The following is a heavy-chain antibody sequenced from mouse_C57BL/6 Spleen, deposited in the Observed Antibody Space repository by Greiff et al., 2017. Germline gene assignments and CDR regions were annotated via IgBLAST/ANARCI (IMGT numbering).Heavy chain of an antibody. CDR1: GFTFSDYG. CDR2: ISSGSSTI. J-gene: IGHJ1*03. CDR3: ARKVDYYGSSYGYFDV. D-gene: IGHD1-1*01. Sequence: EVHLVESGGGLVKPGASLKLSCAASGFTFSDYGMHWVRQAPEKGLEWVAYISSGSSTIYYADKVKGRFTISRDNAKNTLFLQITSLRSEDTAMYYCARKVDYYGSSYGYFDVWGTGTTVTVSS. V-gene: IGHV5-17*01.